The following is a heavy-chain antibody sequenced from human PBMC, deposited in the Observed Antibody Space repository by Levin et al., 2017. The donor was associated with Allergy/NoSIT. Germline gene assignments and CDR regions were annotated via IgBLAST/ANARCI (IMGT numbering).Heavy chain of an antibody. J-gene: IGHJ4*02. CDR3: ARGLFLRKQWLVWGYYFDY. D-gene: IGHD6-19*01. V-gene: IGHV4-34*01. Sequence: SQTLSLTCAVYGGSFSGYYWSWIRQPPGKGLEWIGEINHSGSTNYNPSLKSRVTISVDTSKNQFSLKLSSVTAADTAVYYCARGLFLRKQWLVWGYYFDYWGQGTLVTVSS. CDR2: INHSGST. CDR1: GGSFSGYY.